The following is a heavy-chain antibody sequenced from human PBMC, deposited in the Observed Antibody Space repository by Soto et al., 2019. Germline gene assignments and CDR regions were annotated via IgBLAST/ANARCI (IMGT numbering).Heavy chain of an antibody. V-gene: IGHV4-39*01. D-gene: IGHD3-22*01. CDR2: IYYSGST. J-gene: IGHJ3*02. Sequence: QLQLQESGPGLVKPSETLSLTCTVSGGSISSSSYYWGWIRQPPGKGLEWIGSIYYSGSTYYNPSLKSRVTISVDTSKNQFSLKLSSVTAADTAVYYCARPAMIANPSGAFDIWGQGTMVTVSS. CDR3: ARPAMIANPSGAFDI. CDR1: GGSISSSSYY.